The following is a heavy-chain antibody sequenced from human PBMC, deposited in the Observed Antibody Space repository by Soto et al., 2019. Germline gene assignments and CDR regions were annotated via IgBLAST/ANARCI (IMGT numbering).Heavy chain of an antibody. Sequence: SVKASSKAPGYNFTSYGISSLRQSPGQELQWMAWISAYNGNTTYAKKIQGRVTMTTATSTRQAPMQLRSLRSDDTAVHYYTRNHVSILAVRTGSYGYYRYGMDVWGRGTT. CDR3: TRNHVSILAVRTGSYGYYRYGMDV. V-gene: IGHV1-18*04. D-gene: IGHD5-18*01. J-gene: IGHJ6*02. CDR2: ISAYNGNT. CDR1: GYNFTSYG.